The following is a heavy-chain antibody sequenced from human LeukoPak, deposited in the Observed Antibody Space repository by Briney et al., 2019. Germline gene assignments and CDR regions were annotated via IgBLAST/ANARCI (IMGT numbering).Heavy chain of an antibody. D-gene: IGHD5-18*01. J-gene: IGHJ4*02. Sequence: GESLKISCKGSGYSFATYWIGWVRQMPGKGLEWMGINYPGDSDTTYSPSFQGQVTMSADKSISTAYLQWSSLKASDTAMYYCASSSADVDTALDYWGQGTLVTVSS. CDR2: NYPGDSDT. V-gene: IGHV5-51*01. CDR3: ASSSADVDTALDY. CDR1: GYSFATYW.